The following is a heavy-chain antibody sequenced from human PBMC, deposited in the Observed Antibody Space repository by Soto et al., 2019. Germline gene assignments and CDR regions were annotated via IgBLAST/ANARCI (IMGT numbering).Heavy chain of an antibody. CDR3: ARDLSSSGSNWFDP. Sequence: PSETLSLTCTVSGGSVSSGSYCWTWIRQPPGKGLDWIGCIYYSGSTSYNPSLKSRVTISVDTSKNQFSLKLSSVTAADTAVYYCARDLSSSGSNWFDPWGQGTLVTVSS. CDR2: IYYSGST. D-gene: IGHD6-19*01. J-gene: IGHJ5*02. CDR1: GGSVSSGSYC. V-gene: IGHV4-61*01.